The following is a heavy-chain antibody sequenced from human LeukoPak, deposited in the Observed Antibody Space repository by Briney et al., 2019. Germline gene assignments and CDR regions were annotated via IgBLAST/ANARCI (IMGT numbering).Heavy chain of an antibody. CDR3: AKVLGGLWPGIDY. CDR2: INSDGSST. J-gene: IGHJ4*02. Sequence: GGPLRLSCTASGFTFSTHSMHWVRQAPGKGPVWVSRINSDGSSTRYTDSVTGRFTISRDNAKNTVYLQMNSLRAEDTAVYYCAKVLGGLWPGIDYWGQGTVVTVSS. CDR1: GFTFSTHS. V-gene: IGHV3-74*01. D-gene: IGHD2-15*01.